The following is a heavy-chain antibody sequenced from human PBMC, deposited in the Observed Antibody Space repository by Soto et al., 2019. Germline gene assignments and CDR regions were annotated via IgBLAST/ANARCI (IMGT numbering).Heavy chain of an antibody. J-gene: IGHJ6*02. Sequence: GGSLRLSCAASGFAFSTHAMHWVRQAPGKGLEYVSAISSKGGSTYYADSVKGRFIISRDNSKNTLYLQMSSLRAEDTAVYYCAKDSGSYFGYYYGMDVWGQGTTVTVSS. V-gene: IGHV3-64D*06. CDR1: GFAFSTHA. D-gene: IGHD1-26*01. CDR2: ISSKGGST. CDR3: AKDSGSYFGYYYGMDV.